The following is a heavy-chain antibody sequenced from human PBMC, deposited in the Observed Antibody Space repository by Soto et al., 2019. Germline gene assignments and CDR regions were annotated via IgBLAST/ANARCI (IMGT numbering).Heavy chain of an antibody. J-gene: IGHJ5*02. V-gene: IGHV4-30-4*01. CDR3: ASIVGATYNWFDP. Sequence: SETLSLTCTVSGGSISSGDYYWSWIRQPPGKGLEWIGYIYYSGSTYYNPSLKSRVTISVDTSKNQFSLKLSSVTAADTAVYYCASIVGATYNWFDPWGQGTLVTVSS. D-gene: IGHD1-26*01. CDR2: IYYSGST. CDR1: GGSISSGDYY.